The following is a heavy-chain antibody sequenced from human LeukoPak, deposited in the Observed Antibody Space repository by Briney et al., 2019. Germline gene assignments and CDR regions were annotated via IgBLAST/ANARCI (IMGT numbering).Heavy chain of an antibody. CDR3: ARFSPSYYDILTGYNGLDY. CDR1: GLTFSSHW. D-gene: IGHD3-9*01. Sequence: GSLRLSCAASGLTFSSHWMHWVRQAPGKGLEWIGEINHSGSTNYNPSLKSRVTISVDTSKNQFSLKLSSVTAADTAVYYCARFSPSYYDILTGYNGLDYWGQGTLVTVSS. V-gene: IGHV4-34*01. J-gene: IGHJ4*02. CDR2: INHSGST.